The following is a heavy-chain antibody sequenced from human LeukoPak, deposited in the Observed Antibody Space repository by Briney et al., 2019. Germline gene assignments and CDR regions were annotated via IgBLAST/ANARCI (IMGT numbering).Heavy chain of an antibody. V-gene: IGHV1-2*02. CDR2: INPNSGGT. J-gene: IGHJ4*02. CDR3: ARDRDSSGWYGGDY. Sequence: ASVKVSCKASGYTFTGYYMHWVRQAPGQGLEWMGWINPNSGGTNYAQKLQGRVTMTRDTSISTAYMELSRLRSDDTAVYYCARDRDSSGWYGGDYWGQGTLVTVSS. CDR1: GYTFTGYY. D-gene: IGHD6-19*01.